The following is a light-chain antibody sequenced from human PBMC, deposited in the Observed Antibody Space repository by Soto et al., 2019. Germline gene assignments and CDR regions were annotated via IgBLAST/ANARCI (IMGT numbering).Light chain of an antibody. J-gene: IGKJ4*01. Sequence: EIVLTQSPATLSLSPGERATLSCRASQSVSSYLAWYQQKPGQAHRLLIYDASNRATGIPARFSGSGSGTDFTLTISSLEPEDFAIYYCQQRSNWTPVTFGGGTKVEIK. CDR2: DAS. CDR1: QSVSSY. V-gene: IGKV3-11*01. CDR3: QQRSNWTPVT.